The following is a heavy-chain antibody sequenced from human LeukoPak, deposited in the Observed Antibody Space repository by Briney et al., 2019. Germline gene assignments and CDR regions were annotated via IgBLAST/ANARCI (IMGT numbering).Heavy chain of an antibody. V-gene: IGHV4-59*01. D-gene: IGHD3-22*01. CDR1: GASISSYY. CDR2: IYYSGST. CDR3: VRSRTYYYDSSGYCFDY. J-gene: IGHJ4*02. Sequence: SETLSLTCTVSGASISSYYWSWIRQPPGKGLEWIGYIYYSGSTSYNPSLRSRVTISVDTSKNQFSLKLSSVTAADTAVYYCVRSRTYYYDSSGYCFDYWGQGTLVTVSS.